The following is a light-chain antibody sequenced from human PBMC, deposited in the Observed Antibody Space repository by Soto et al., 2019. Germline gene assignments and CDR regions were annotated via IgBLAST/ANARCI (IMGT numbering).Light chain of an antibody. V-gene: IGKV3-15*01. CDR1: QSVSSN. CDR3: QQYNNWPPLT. J-gene: IGKJ2*01. CDR2: GAS. Sequence: EIVMTQSPATLSVSPGERATLSCRASQSVSSNLAWYQQKPGQAPRLLIYGASTRATGIPARFSGSGSGTDFTLTISSLQSEDFSVYHCQQYNNWPPLTFGQGAKLEIK.